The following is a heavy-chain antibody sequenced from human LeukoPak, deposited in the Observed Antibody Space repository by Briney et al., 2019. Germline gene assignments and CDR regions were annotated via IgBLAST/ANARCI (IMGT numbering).Heavy chain of an antibody. CDR3: AAYCSSTSCLDY. D-gene: IGHD2-2*01. Sequence: GGSLRLSCAASGFTFSSYAMSLVRQAPGKGLEWVSAISGSGGSTYYADSVKGRFTISRDNSKNTLYLQMNSLRAEDTAVYYCAAYCSSTSCLDYWGQGTLVTVSS. CDR1: GFTFSSYA. J-gene: IGHJ4*02. V-gene: IGHV3-23*01. CDR2: ISGSGGST.